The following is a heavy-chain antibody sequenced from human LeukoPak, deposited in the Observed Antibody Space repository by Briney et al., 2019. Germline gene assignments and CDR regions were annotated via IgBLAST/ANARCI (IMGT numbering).Heavy chain of an antibody. CDR1: GGTFSSYA. Sequence: ASVKVSCKASGGTFSSYAISWVRQAPGQGLEWMGGIIPIFGTANYAQKFQGRVTITADESTSTAYMELSSLRSEDTAVYYCARRPVRGVVILYYYGMDVWGQGTTVTVSS. J-gene: IGHJ6*02. V-gene: IGHV1-69*13. CDR3: ARRPVRGVVILYYYGMDV. CDR2: IIPIFGTA. D-gene: IGHD3-3*01.